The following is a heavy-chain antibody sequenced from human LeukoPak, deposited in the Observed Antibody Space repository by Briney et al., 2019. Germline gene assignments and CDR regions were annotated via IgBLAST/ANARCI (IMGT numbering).Heavy chain of an antibody. V-gene: IGHV5-51*01. CDR2: IFPADSET. Sequence: GESLKISCKGSGYNFLKYWIGWVRQMPGKGLEWMGIIFPADSETKYSPSFQGQVTISADKSISTAYLQWSSLKASDTAMYYCARLIAVAGTGKVGGNWFDPWGQGTLVTVSS. D-gene: IGHD6-19*01. J-gene: IGHJ5*02. CDR3: ARLIAVAGTGKVGGNWFDP. CDR1: GYNFLKYW.